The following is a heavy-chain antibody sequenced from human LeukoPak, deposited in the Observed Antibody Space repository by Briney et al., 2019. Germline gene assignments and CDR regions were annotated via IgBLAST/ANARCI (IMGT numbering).Heavy chain of an antibody. Sequence: GGALRLSCAASGFTFSSYSMNWVRQAPGKGLEWVSSISSSSSYIYYADSVKGRFTISRDNAKNSLYLQMNSLRAEDTAVYYCGATLVRGAHFDYWGEGTLVTVSS. CDR2: ISSSSSYI. J-gene: IGHJ4*02. D-gene: IGHD3-10*01. V-gene: IGHV3-21*01. CDR3: GATLVRGAHFDY. CDR1: GFTFSSYS.